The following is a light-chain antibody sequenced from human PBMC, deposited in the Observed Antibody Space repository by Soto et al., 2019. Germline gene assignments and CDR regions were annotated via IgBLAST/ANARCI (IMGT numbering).Light chain of an antibody. Sequence: EIVMTQSPVTLSVSPGESATLSCRASQSINSNLAWYQQKPGQAPSLLIYGAFTRATGIPARFSGTGSGTEFTLIISSLQSEDFALYDCQQYNDWPLTFGQGTKVEIK. CDR1: QSINSN. V-gene: IGKV3-15*01. J-gene: IGKJ1*01. CDR2: GAF. CDR3: QQYNDWPLT.